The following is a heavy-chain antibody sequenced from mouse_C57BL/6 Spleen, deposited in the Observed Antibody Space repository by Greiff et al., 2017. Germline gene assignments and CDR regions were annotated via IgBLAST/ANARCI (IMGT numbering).Heavy chain of an antibody. Sequence: QVQLKQSGAELVRPGASVKLSCKASGYTFTDYYINWVKQRPGQGLEWIARIYPGSGNTYYNEKFKGKATLTAEKSSSTAYMQLSSLTSEDSAVYFCARRLTGTGAMDYWGQGTSVTVSS. V-gene: IGHV1-76*01. D-gene: IGHD4-1*01. CDR2: IYPGSGNT. CDR3: ARRLTGTGAMDY. J-gene: IGHJ4*01. CDR1: GYTFTDYY.